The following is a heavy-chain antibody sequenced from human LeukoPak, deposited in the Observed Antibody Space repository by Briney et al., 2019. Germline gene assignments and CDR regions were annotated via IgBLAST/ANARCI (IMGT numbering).Heavy chain of an antibody. J-gene: IGHJ4*02. CDR2: IYYSGST. Sequence: SQTLSLTCTVSGGSISSGGYYWSWIRQHPGKGLEWIGYIYYSGSTYYNPSLKSRVTISVDTSKNQFSLKLSSVTAADTAVYYCARVELNYNLSVVRGVIIEGGIFDYWGQGTLSPSPQ. D-gene: IGHD3-10*01. CDR3: ARVELNYNLSVVRGVIIEGGIFDY. V-gene: IGHV4-31*03. CDR1: GGSISSGGYY.